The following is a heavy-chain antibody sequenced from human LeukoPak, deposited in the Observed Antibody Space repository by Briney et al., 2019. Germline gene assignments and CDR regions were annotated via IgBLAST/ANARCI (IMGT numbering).Heavy chain of an antibody. CDR2: IYTSGST. J-gene: IGHJ4*02. D-gene: IGHD3-10*01. CDR1: GVSISSGSYY. CDR3: ARCASGTYYMVFDY. V-gene: IGHV4-61*02. Sequence: PSETLSLTCTVSGVSISSGSYYWSWIRPPAGKGLEWIGRIYTSGSTNYNPSLKSRVTISLDTSKNQFSLRLSYVTAADTAVYYCARCASGTYYMVFDYWGQGTLVTVSS.